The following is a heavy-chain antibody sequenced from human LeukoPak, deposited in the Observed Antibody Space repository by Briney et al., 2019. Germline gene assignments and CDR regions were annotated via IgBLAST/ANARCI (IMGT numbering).Heavy chain of an antibody. J-gene: IGHJ6*03. CDR3: ARARSYNYYYYYYMDV. V-gene: IGHV4-4*07. Sequence: SETLSLTCTVSGGSISSYYWSWIRQPAGKGLEWIGRIYISGSTNYNPSLKSRVTMSVDTSKNQFSLKLSSVTAADTAVYYCARARSYNYYYYYYMDVWGKGTTVTISS. CDR1: GGSISSYY. CDR2: IYISGST. D-gene: IGHD1-1*01.